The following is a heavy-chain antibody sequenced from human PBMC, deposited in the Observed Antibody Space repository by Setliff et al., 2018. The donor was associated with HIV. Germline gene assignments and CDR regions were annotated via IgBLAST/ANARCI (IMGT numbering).Heavy chain of an antibody. Sequence: PGGSLRLSCAASGFTFSNYSMNWVRQTPGKGLEWVSSISRSNSYIYYADSVKGRFTISRDNAKNSLYLQMNSLRAEDTAVYYCARDYCSSTSCYYFDYWGQGTLVTVSS. CDR2: ISRSNSYI. J-gene: IGHJ4*02. V-gene: IGHV3-21*01. CDR3: ARDYCSSTSCYYFDY. D-gene: IGHD2-2*01. CDR1: GFTFSNYS.